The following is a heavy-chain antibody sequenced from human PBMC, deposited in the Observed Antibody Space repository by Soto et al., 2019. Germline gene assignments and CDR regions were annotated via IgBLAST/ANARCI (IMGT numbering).Heavy chain of an antibody. D-gene: IGHD4-17*01. Sequence: QVQLQESGPGLVKPSGTLSLTCAVSGGSIRNSNWWSWVRQPPGKGLEWIGEIYHSGSTNYNPSLKNRVTISVDKSQHQFSLKLDSVTAADTAVYYCARTDSGVYYYYYGMDVWGQGTTVTVSS. CDR3: ARTDSGVYYYYYGMDV. V-gene: IGHV4-4*02. CDR1: GGSIRNSNW. J-gene: IGHJ6*02. CDR2: IYHSGST.